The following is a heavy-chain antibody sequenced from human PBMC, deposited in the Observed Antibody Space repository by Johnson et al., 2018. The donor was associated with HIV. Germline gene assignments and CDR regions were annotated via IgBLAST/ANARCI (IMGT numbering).Heavy chain of an antibody. D-gene: IGHD2-15*01. V-gene: IGHV3-15*01. Sequence: VQLVESGGGVVQPGRSLRLSCAASGFTFSSYPMHWVRQAPGKGLEWVGRIKSKTDGGTTDNAPPVKGRFTISRDDSKNTLYLQMNSLKTEDTAVYYCTAALRVKGIWGQGTMVTVSS. CDR1: GFTFSSYP. CDR3: TAALRVKGI. CDR2: IKSKTDGGTT. J-gene: IGHJ3*02.